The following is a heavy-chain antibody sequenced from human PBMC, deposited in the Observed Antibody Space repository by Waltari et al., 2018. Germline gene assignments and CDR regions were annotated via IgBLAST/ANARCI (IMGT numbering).Heavy chain of an antibody. CDR2: IYHSGST. J-gene: IGHJ5*02. V-gene: IGHV4-38-2*01. CDR1: GYSISSGYY. CDR3: ARSSKQLVTPWFDP. D-gene: IGHD6-6*01. Sequence: QVQLQESGPGLVKPSETLSLTCAVSGYSISSGYYWGWIRQPPGKGLEWIGSIYHSGSTYYNPSLKSRVTISVDTSKNQFSLKLSSVTAADTAVYYCARSSKQLVTPWFDPWGQGTLVTVS.